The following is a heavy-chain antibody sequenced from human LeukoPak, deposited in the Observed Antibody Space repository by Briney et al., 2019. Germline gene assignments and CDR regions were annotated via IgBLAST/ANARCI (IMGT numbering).Heavy chain of an antibody. Sequence: SETLSLTCAVYGGSFSGYYWSWIRQPPGKGLEWIGEINHSGSTNYNPSLKSRVTISVDTSKNQFSPKLSSVTAADTAVYYCAGRGPYYYDSSGYSLWGQGTLVTVSS. CDR2: INHSGST. V-gene: IGHV4-34*01. J-gene: IGHJ4*02. CDR1: GGSFSGYY. CDR3: AGRGPYYYDSSGYSL. D-gene: IGHD3-22*01.